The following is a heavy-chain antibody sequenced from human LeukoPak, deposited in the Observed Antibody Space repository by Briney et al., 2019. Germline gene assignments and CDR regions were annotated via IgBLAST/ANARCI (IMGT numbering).Heavy chain of an antibody. J-gene: IGHJ4*02. CDR1: GYTFTGHY. CDR3: AREMNPAVSGTFDY. CDR2: INPNSGGT. V-gene: IGHV1-2*02. Sequence: ASVKVSCKSSGYTFTGHYIHWVRQAPGQGLEWMGWINPNSGGTYSAQNFPGRVTMTSGTSISTAYMELSRLTSDDTAVYSCAREMNPAVSGTFDYWGQGTLVTVSS. D-gene: IGHD6-19*01.